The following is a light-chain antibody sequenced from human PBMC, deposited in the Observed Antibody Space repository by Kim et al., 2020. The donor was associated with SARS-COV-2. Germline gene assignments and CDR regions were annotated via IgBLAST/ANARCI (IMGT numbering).Light chain of an antibody. CDR3: GSYTSGATII. CDR1: NNDIGGYNY. Sequence: GRSITISGSGSNNDIGGYNYVTWYQQHPGKAPKLMIYDVSSRPSGVSHRFSGSKSGNTASLTISGLQADDEADYYCGSYTSGATIIFGGGTQLTVL. V-gene: IGLV2-14*03. CDR2: DVS. J-gene: IGLJ2*01.